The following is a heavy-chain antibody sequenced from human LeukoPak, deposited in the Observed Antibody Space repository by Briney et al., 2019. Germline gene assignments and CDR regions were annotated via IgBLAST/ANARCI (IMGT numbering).Heavy chain of an antibody. J-gene: IGHJ3*02. D-gene: IGHD2-21*01. CDR2: ISAYNGNT. Sequence: ASVKVSCKASGYTFTSYDINWVRQATGQGLEWMGWISAYNGNTNYAQKLQGRVTMATDTSTSTAYMELRSLRSDDTAVYYCARDLVIGETDAFDIWGQGTMVTVSS. V-gene: IGHV1-18*01. CDR3: ARDLVIGETDAFDI. CDR1: GYTFTSYD.